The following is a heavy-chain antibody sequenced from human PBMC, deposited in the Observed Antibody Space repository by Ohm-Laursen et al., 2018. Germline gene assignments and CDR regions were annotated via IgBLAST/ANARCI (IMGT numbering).Heavy chain of an antibody. D-gene: IGHD1-26*01. CDR2: ISISAVGK. Sequence: SLRLSCAASGFSFSANAMDWVRQAPGKGVEWVAGISISAVGKHYAESVRGRFTISRDDSKSIMYLNMNSLRPEDTAVYYCARDPSSRFLSGSHFDPWGQGTLVTVSS. CDR1: GFSFSANA. CDR3: ARDPSSRFLSGSHFDP. J-gene: IGHJ5*02. V-gene: IGHV3-23*01.